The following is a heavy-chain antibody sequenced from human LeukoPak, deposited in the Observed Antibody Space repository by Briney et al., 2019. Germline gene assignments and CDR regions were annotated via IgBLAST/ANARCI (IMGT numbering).Heavy chain of an antibody. D-gene: IGHD6-13*01. CDR3: AKDQYSSSWYGGYYYYCYGMDV. J-gene: IGHJ6*04. CDR2: ISYDGSNK. Sequence: PGGSLRLSCAASGFTFSSYGMHWVRQAPDKGLEWVAVISYDGSNKYYADSVKGRFTISRDNSKNTLYLQMNSLRAEDTAVYYCAKDQYSSSWYGGYYYYCYGMDVWGKGTTVTVSS. V-gene: IGHV3-30*18. CDR1: GFTFSSYG.